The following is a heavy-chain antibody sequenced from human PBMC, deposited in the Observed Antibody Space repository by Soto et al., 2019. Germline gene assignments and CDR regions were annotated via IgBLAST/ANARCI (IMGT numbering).Heavy chain of an antibody. Sequence: PSETLSLTCTVSGGSISSYYWSWIRQPPGKGLEWIGYIYYSGSTNYNPSLKSRVTISVDTSKNQFSLKLSSVTAADTAVYYCASYGGTIDYWGQGTLVTV. CDR1: GGSISSYY. D-gene: IGHD3-10*01. V-gene: IGHV4-59*01. CDR3: ASYGGTIDY. CDR2: IYYSGST. J-gene: IGHJ4*02.